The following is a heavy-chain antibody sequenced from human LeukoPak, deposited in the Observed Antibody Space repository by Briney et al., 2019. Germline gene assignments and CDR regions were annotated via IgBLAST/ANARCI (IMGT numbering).Heavy chain of an antibody. CDR1: DGSISSSSYY. J-gene: IGHJ4*02. V-gene: IGHV4-39*01. D-gene: IGHD1-26*01. CDR2: IYYSGST. Sequence: SETLSLTCTVSDGSISSSSYYWGWIRQPPGKGLEWIGSIYYSGSTYYNPSLKSRVTISVDTSKNQFSLKLSSVTAADTAVYYCARLGASGSYVDYWGQGTLVTVSS. CDR3: ARLGASGSYVDY.